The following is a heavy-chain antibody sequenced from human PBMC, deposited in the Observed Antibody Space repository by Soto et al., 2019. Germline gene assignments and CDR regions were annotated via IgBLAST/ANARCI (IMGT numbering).Heavy chain of an antibody. CDR2: VSGYTGNT. CDR1: VYIFTNYD. Sequence: QVQLVQSETEVKKPGASVKVSCKASVYIFTNYDITWVRQAPGQGLEWMGWVSGYTGNTKYAQKFQDRVTMTTDTSTSTVYMELRSLRSDDTAVYYCARFGSAPYYYYGVDVWGQGTTVFVSS. J-gene: IGHJ6*02. V-gene: IGHV1-18*01. CDR3: ARFGSAPYYYYGVDV. D-gene: IGHD3-10*01.